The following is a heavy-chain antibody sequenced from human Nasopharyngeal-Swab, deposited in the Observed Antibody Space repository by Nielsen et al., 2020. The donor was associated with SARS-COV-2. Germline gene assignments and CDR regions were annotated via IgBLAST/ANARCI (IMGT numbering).Heavy chain of an antibody. CDR1: GFTFDDYD. J-gene: IGHJ4*02. CDR3: AKGGNYYDSSGHIDY. CDR2: ISWISGSI. V-gene: IGHV3-9*01. Sequence: SLKISCAASGFTFDDYDMHWVRQAPGKGLEWVSGISWISGSIGYADSVKGRFTISRDTAKNSLYLQMNSLRAEDTALYYCAKGGNYYDSSGHIDYWGQGTLVTVSS. D-gene: IGHD3-22*01.